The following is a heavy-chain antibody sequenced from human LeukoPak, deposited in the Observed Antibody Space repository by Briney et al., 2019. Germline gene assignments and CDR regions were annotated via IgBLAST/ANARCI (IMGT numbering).Heavy chain of an antibody. Sequence: GGSLRLSCAASGFTFSSYGMSWVRQAPGKGLEWVSAISGSGGSTYYADSVKGRFTISRDNSKNTLYLQMNSLRAEDTAVYYCAKEAAVAAIMSRFGAFDIWGQGTMVTVSS. CDR1: GFTFSSYG. CDR2: ISGSGGST. V-gene: IGHV3-23*01. CDR3: AKEAAVAAIMSRFGAFDI. D-gene: IGHD2-15*01. J-gene: IGHJ3*02.